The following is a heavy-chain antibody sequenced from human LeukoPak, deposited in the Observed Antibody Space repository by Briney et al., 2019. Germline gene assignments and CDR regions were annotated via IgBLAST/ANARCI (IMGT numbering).Heavy chain of an antibody. D-gene: IGHD6-13*01. J-gene: IGHJ4*02. Sequence: GGSLRLSCSASGFSFISYAIHWVRQAPGQALEYVSAISKNGGSKYYADSVKGRFTISRDNSKNTLDLEMSSLRAEDTAVYYCVKGGYNSSWSLCDYWGQGTLVTVSS. CDR2: ISKNGGSK. V-gene: IGHV3-64D*06. CDR3: VKGGYNSSWSLCDY. CDR1: GFSFISYA.